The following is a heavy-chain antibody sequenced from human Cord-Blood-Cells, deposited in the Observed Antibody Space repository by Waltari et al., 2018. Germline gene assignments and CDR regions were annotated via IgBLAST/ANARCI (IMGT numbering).Heavy chain of an antibody. CDR3: AREGGDANWFDP. CDR1: GGTFSSYA. V-gene: IGHV1-69*11. D-gene: IGHD2-21*02. Sequence: QVQLVQSGAEVKKPGSSVKVSCKASGGTFSSYAISWVRQAPGQGLEWMGGVIPILGRANDEEKAQGRVRITADESTSTAYMELSSLRSEDTAVYYCAREGGDANWFDPWGQGTLVTVSS. J-gene: IGHJ5*02. CDR2: VIPILGRA.